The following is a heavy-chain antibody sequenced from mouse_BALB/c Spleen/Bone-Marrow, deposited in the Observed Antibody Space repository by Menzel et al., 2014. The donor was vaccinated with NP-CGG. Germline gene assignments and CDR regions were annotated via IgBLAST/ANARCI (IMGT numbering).Heavy chain of an antibody. CDR1: GFSLTVYG. V-gene: IGHV2-6-7*01. Sequence: VMLVELGPGLVAPSQSLSITCTVSGFSLTVYGVNWVRRPPGKGLEWLGMIWGDGITDYNSAFKSRLSISKDDSKSQVFLKMNSLQTDDTAKYYCAREGNYFDYWGQGATLTVSS. J-gene: IGHJ2*01. CDR2: IWGDGIT. CDR3: AREGNYFDY.